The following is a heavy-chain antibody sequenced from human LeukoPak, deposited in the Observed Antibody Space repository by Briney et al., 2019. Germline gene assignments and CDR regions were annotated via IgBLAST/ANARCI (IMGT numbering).Heavy chain of an antibody. Sequence: GSLRLSCVASGFTFSSYAMAWVRQAPGKGLEWVSFVRGSGSGTYYADSVKGRFTISRDNSKNTVYLQMNSLRADDTAVYYCAKDHPFDYYYATIGYFLYWGQGTLVTVSS. CDR3: AKDHPFDYYYATIGYFLY. D-gene: IGHD3-22*01. CDR2: VRGSGSGT. V-gene: IGHV3-23*01. CDR1: GFTFSSYA. J-gene: IGHJ4*02.